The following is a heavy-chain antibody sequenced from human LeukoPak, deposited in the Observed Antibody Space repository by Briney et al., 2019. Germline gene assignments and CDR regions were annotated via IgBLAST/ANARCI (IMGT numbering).Heavy chain of an antibody. CDR2: INPNSGGT. J-gene: IGHJ6*03. CDR1: GYTFTGYY. V-gene: IGHV1-2*02. Sequence: ASVKVSCKASGYTFTGYYMHWVRQAPGQGLEWMGWINPNSGGTNYAQKFQGRVAMTRDTSISTAYMELSRLRSDDTAVYYCARDLQVYARERYYYYYMDVWGKGTTVTVSS. D-gene: IGHD2-8*01. CDR3: ARDLQVYARERYYYYYMDV.